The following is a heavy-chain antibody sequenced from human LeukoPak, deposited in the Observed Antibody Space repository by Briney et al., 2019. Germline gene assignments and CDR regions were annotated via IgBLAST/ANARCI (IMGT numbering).Heavy chain of an antibody. Sequence: GGSLRLSCAASGFTFSSYAMHWVRQAPGKGLEWVAVISYDGSNKYYADSVKGRFTISRDNSKNTLYLQMNSLRAEDTAAYYCAKDNYDILTGYLDYWGQGTLVTVSS. CDR1: GFTFSSYA. CDR2: ISYDGSNK. D-gene: IGHD3-9*01. CDR3: AKDNYDILTGYLDY. V-gene: IGHV3-30-3*01. J-gene: IGHJ4*02.